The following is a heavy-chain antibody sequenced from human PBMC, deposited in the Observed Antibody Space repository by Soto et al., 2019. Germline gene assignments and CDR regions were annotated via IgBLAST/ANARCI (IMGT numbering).Heavy chain of an antibody. Sequence: TSETLSLTCTVSGDSINRGTYYWSWIRQHPGKGLEWIGYIYDSGSTYYNPSLKSRLTISVDTSQNQFSLQLTSVTAADTAVYYCARAGYTSTWYQGSFDIWGQGTMVTVSS. D-gene: IGHD6-13*01. J-gene: IGHJ3*02. CDR1: GDSINRGTYY. CDR2: IYDSGST. V-gene: IGHV4-31*03. CDR3: ARAGYTSTWYQGSFDI.